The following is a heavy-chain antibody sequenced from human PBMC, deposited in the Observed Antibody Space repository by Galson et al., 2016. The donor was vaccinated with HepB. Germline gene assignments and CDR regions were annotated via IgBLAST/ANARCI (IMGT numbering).Heavy chain of an antibody. CDR1: GFTFSSYA. CDR2: ISGPGTTN. CDR3: AKVYCRGANCPAGSNYFVY. D-gene: IGHD2-15*01. V-gene: IGHV3-23*01. Sequence: SLRLSCAGSGFTFSSYAMSWVRQAPGKGLEWVSAISGPGTTNYYADSVKRRVTISRDNSKNPLFLHMNSLRAEDTDIYYCAKVYCRGANCPAGSNYFVYFGQGTLVTVSS. J-gene: IGHJ4*02.